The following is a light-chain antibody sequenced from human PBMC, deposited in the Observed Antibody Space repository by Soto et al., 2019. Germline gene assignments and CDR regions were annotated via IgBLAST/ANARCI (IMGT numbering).Light chain of an antibody. J-gene: IGLJ3*02. Sequence: QSALTPPASVSGSPGQSITISCTGTSSDVGGYNYVSWYQQHPGKAPKVMIYEVSNRPSGVSNRFSGSKSGNTASLTISGLQAEDEADYYCSSYTSSNTWVFGGGTKLTVL. CDR2: EVS. CDR3: SSYTSSNTWV. V-gene: IGLV2-14*01. CDR1: SSDVGGYNY.